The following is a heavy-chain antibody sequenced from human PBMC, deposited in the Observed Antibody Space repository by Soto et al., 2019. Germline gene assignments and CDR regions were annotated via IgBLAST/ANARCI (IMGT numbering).Heavy chain of an antibody. Sequence: EVQLVESGGGLVQPGGSLRLSCAASGFTFSSYWMHWVRQAPGKGLVWVSRINSDGSSTSYADSVKGRFTISRDNAKNTLYLQMNSLRAEDTAVYYCARVGRSSGWTSYYYYGMDVWGQGTTVTVSS. J-gene: IGHJ6*02. V-gene: IGHV3-74*01. CDR1: GFTFSSYW. CDR3: ARVGRSSGWTSYYYYGMDV. D-gene: IGHD6-19*01. CDR2: INSDGSST.